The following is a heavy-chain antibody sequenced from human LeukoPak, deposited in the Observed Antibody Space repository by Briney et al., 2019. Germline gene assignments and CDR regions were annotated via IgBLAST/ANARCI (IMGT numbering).Heavy chain of an antibody. CDR1: GYTFTSCA. J-gene: IGHJ4*02. Sequence: ASVKVSCKASGYTFTSCAINWVRQAPGQGLEYMGWIDTNTGSPTFAQGFTGRYVFSLDTSVSTAYLQISSLKAEDTAVYYCAIHLSDSSGYFSYWGQGALVTVSS. D-gene: IGHD3-22*01. CDR2: IDTNTGSP. CDR3: AIHLSDSSGYFSY. V-gene: IGHV7-4-1*02.